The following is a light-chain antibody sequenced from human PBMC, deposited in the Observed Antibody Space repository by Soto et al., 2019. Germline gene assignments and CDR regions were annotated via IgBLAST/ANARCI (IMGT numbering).Light chain of an antibody. CDR2: SNN. CDR3: AAWDDSLDVVV. V-gene: IGLV1-44*01. CDR1: SSNIGSNT. J-gene: IGLJ2*01. Sequence: QPVLTHPPSASGTPGQTVTISCSGSSSNIGSNTVSWYQQFPGKAPKLLMYSNNQRPSGVPDRFSGSKSGTSASLAISGLQSDDEADYYCAAWDDSLDVVVFGGGTKLTVL.